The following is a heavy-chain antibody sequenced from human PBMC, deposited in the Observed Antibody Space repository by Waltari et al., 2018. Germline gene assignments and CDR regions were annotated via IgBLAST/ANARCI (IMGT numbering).Heavy chain of an antibody. CDR2: INHSGST. CDR3: ARFQYYYDSSGYYPSGMDV. Sequence: QVQLQQWGAGLLKPSETLSLPCAVYGGSFSGYYWSWIRQPPGKGLEWIGEINHSGSTNYNPSLKSRVTISVDTSKNQFSLKLSSVTAADTAVYYCARFQYYYDSSGYYPSGMDVWGQGTTVTVSS. J-gene: IGHJ6*02. CDR1: GGSFSGYY. V-gene: IGHV4-34*01. D-gene: IGHD3-22*01.